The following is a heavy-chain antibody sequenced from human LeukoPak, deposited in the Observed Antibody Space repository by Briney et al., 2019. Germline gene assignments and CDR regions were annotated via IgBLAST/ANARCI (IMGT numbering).Heavy chain of an antibody. D-gene: IGHD3-10*01. CDR1: GFTFSSSA. J-gene: IGHJ6*03. V-gene: IGHV3-23*01. CDR2: ISGSGTGT. Sequence: GGSLRLSCAAAGFTFSSSAMSWVRQAPGKGLYWVSAISGSGTGTYYAASVKGRFTISRDNSKNTLYLQMNSLRAEDTAVYYCARDLYGSRFSYDYYMDVWGKGTTVTVSS. CDR3: ARDLYGSRFSYDYYMDV.